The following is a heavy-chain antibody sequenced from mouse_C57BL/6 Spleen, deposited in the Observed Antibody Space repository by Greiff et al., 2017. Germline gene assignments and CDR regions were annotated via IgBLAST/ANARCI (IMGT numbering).Heavy chain of an antibody. D-gene: IGHD2-1*01. Sequence: EVKLVESGPGLVKPSQSLSLTCSVTGYSITSGYYWNWIRQFPGNKLEWMGYISYDGSNNYNPSLKNRISITRDTSKNQFFLKLNSVTTEDTATYYCARAPNYLYFDVWGTGTTVTVSS. CDR2: ISYDGSN. CDR1: GYSITSGYY. V-gene: IGHV3-6*01. CDR3: ARAPNYLYFDV. J-gene: IGHJ1*03.